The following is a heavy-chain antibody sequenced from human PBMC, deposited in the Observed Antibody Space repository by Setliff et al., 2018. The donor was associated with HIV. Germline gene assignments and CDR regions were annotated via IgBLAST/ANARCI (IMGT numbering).Heavy chain of an antibody. CDR1: GYTFTQYY. CDR3: ARDLGSITLFGVVIQGAFDI. J-gene: IGHJ3*02. Sequence: ASVKVSYKASGYTFTQYYIHWVRQAPGQGLEWMGIINPSGGSTGYAQKFQGRVTVTSDTSTSTLHMELSSLRSDDTAVYYCARDLGSITLFGVVIQGAFDIWGQGTMVTVS. V-gene: IGHV1-46*01. CDR2: INPSGGST. D-gene: IGHD3-3*01.